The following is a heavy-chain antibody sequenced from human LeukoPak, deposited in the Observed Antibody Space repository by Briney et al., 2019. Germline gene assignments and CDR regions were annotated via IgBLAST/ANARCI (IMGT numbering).Heavy chain of an antibody. D-gene: IGHD2-2*01. J-gene: IGHJ5*02. CDR3: AREMVPIVVVPAANNWFDP. CDR2: IWYDGSNK. CDR1: GFTFSSYG. V-gene: IGHV3-33*01. Sequence: GGSRRLSCAASGFTFSSYGRHGFRQPPGKGLEGVAVIWYDGSNKYYADSVKGRFTISRDNSKNTLYLKMNSLRAEDTAVYYCAREMVPIVVVPAANNWFDPWGQGTLVTVSS.